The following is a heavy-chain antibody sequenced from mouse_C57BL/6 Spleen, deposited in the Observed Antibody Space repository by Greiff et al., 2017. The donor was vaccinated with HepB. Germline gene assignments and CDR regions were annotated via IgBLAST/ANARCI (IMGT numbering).Heavy chain of an antibody. CDR1: GYTFTSYW. CDR3: ARCAQMRTGVAKAC. D-gene: IGHD1-1*01. V-gene: IGHV1-64*01. CDR2: IHPNSGST. J-gene: IGHJ3*01. Sequence: QVQLQQPGAELVKPGASVKLSCKASGYTFTSYWMHWVKQRPGQGLEWIGMIHPNSGSTNYNEKFKSKATLTVDKSSSTAYMQLSSLTSEDSAVYYCARCAQMRTGVAKACWGTGTPVTVS.